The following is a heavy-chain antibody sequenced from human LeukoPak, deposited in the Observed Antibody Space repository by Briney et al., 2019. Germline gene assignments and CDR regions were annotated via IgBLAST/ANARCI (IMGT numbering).Heavy chain of an antibody. V-gene: IGHV1-69*13. J-gene: IGHJ4*02. Sequence: GASVKVSCKASGGTFSSYAISWVRQAPGQGLEWMGGIIPIFGTANYAQKFQGRVTITADESTSTAYMELSSLRSEDTAVYYCARGYDYVWGSYRSLDYWGQGTLVTVSS. CDR3: ARGYDYVWGSYRSLDY. D-gene: IGHD3-16*02. CDR1: GGTFSSYA. CDR2: IIPIFGTA.